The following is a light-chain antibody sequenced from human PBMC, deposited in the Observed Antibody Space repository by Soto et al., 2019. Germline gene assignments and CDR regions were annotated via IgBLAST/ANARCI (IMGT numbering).Light chain of an antibody. CDR2: EVS. V-gene: IGLV2-8*01. J-gene: IGLJ2*01. CDR1: SSDVGCYNF. CDR3: SSYAGSNIVV. Sequence: QSALTQPPSASGSPGQSVTISCTGTSSDVGCYNFVSWYQQNPGKPPKLMIYEVSERPSGVPDRFSGSKSGNTASLTVSGLQAEDEADYYCSSYAGSNIVVFGGGTKLTVL.